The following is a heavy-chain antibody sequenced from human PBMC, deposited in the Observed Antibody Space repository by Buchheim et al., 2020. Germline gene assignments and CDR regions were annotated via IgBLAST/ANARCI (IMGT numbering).Heavy chain of an antibody. CDR3: AGGRVVVAATRRYFDY. J-gene: IGHJ4*02. D-gene: IGHD2-15*01. V-gene: IGHV4-34*01. CDR2: INHSGST. Sequence: QVQLQQWGAGLLKPSETLSLTCAVYGGSFSGYYCSWIRQPPGKGLEWIGEINHSGSTNYNPSLKSRVTISLDTSKHQFSLKLSSVTAADTAVYYCAGGRVVVAATRRYFDYWGQGTL. CDR1: GGSFSGYY.